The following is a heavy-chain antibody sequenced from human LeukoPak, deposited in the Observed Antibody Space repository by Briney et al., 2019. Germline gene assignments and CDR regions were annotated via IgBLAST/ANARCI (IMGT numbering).Heavy chain of an antibody. CDR3: ARVGYSSGWYFFDS. V-gene: IGHV4-59*01. CDR1: GGSISSYY. Sequence: SETLSLTCTVSGGSISSYYWSWIRQPPGKGLEWIGYIYYSGSTNYNPSLKSRVTISVDTSKNQFSLKLSSLTAADTAVYYCARVGYSSGWYFFDSWGQGTLVTVSS. CDR2: IYYSGST. D-gene: IGHD6-19*01. J-gene: IGHJ4*02.